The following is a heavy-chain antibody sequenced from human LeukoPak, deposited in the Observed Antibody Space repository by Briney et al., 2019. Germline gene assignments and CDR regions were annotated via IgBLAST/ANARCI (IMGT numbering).Heavy chain of an antibody. Sequence: SETLSLTCTVSGGSISSYYWSWIRQPAGKGLEWIGRIYTSGSTNYNPSLKGRVTMSVDTSKNQFSLKLSSVTAADTAVYYCARVTGSSSAYYYYYYYMDVWGKGTTVTVSS. CDR1: GGSISSYY. CDR3: ARVTGSSSAYYYYYYYMDV. D-gene: IGHD6-6*01. V-gene: IGHV4-4*07. CDR2: IYTSGST. J-gene: IGHJ6*03.